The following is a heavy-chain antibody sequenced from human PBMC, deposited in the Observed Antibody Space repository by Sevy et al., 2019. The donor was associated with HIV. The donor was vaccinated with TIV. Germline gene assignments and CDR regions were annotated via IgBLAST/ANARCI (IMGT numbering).Heavy chain of an antibody. CDR2: ISYDGSKK. CDR3: ARGPGLHGYTYDCEVDY. D-gene: IGHD5-18*01. V-gene: IGHV3-30-3*01. J-gene: IGHJ4*02. CDR1: GFTFSSYA. Sequence: GGSLRLSCAASGFTFSSYAMHWVRQAPGKGLQWVAVISYDGSKKFYADSVKGRFTISRDNSKNTLYLQMNSLRPEDTAVYDCARGPGLHGYTYDCEVDYWGQGTLVTVSS.